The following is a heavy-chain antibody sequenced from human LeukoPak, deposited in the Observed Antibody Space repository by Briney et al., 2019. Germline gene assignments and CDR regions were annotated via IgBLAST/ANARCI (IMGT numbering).Heavy chain of an antibody. D-gene: IGHD4/OR15-4a*01. V-gene: IGHV3-53*01. CDR1: GFTVSSNY. CDR2: IYSGGST. CDR3: ARDAPRLSTDAFDI. Sequence: GGSLRLSCAASGFTVSSNYMSWVRPAPGKGLEGVSVIYSGGSTYYADSVKGRFTISRDNSKNTLYLQMNSLKAEDTAVYYCARDAPRLSTDAFDIWGQGTMVTVSS. J-gene: IGHJ3*02.